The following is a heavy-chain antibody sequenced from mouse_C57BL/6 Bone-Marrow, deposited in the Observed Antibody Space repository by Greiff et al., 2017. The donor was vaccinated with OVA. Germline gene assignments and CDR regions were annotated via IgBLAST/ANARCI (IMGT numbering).Heavy chain of an antibody. CDR1: GYTFTSYW. Sequence: QVQLQQPGAELVKPGASVKLSCKASGYTFTSYWMHWVKQRPGQGLEWIGMIRPNSGSTNYNEKFKGKATLTADKSSSTAYMELRSLTSEDSAVYFCARDGGYYGSPSFAYWGQGTLVTVSA. V-gene: IGHV1-64*01. CDR3: ARDGGYYGSPSFAY. J-gene: IGHJ3*01. CDR2: IRPNSGST. D-gene: IGHD1-1*01.